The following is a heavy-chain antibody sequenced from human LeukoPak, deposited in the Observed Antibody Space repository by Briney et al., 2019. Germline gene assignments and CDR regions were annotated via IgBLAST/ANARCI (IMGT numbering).Heavy chain of an antibody. CDR3: ARGSRGYTYG. J-gene: IGHJ4*02. CDR2: IYYSGST. V-gene: IGHV4-61*01. D-gene: IGHD5-18*01. Sequence: PSETLSLTCTVSGGSVSSGSYYWNWIRQPPGKGLEWIGYIYYSGSTNYNPSLKSRVTISVDTSKNQFSLKLSSVTAADTAVYYCARGSRGYTYGWGQGTLVTVSS. CDR1: GGSVSSGSYY.